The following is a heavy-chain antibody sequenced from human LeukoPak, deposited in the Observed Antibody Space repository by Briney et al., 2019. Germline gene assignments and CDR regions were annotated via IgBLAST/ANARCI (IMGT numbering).Heavy chain of an antibody. Sequence: PSETLSLTCTVSGGSISGYYWSWIRQPPGKGLEWIGYIYYSGTTNYTPSLKSRLTISVDTSKTQFSLRLNSVTAADTAVYFCARGDITVAGNFDSWGQGTLVTVSS. CDR3: ARGDITVAGNFDS. D-gene: IGHD6-19*01. CDR1: GGSISGYY. J-gene: IGHJ4*02. CDR2: IYYSGTT. V-gene: IGHV4-59*01.